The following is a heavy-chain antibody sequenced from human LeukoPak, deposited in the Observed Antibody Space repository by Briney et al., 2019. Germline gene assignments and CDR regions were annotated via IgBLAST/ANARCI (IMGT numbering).Heavy chain of an antibody. CDR2: IYHSGST. Sequence: SETLSLTCTVSGGSISTYYWNWIRQPPGKGLEWIGCIYHSGSTNYNPSLKSRVIISIGTSKNQFSLELSSVTAADTAVYFCARGVAVAGVFDYWGQGTLVTVSS. CDR3: ARGVAVAGVFDY. V-gene: IGHV4-59*01. D-gene: IGHD6-19*01. CDR1: GGSISTYY. J-gene: IGHJ4*02.